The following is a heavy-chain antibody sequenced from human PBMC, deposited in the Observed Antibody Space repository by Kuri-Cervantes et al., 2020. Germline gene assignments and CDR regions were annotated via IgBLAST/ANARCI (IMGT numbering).Heavy chain of an antibody. Sequence: GESLKISCAASGFTVSSNYMSWVRQAPGKGLEWVSYISSSTIYYADSVKGRFTISRDNAKNSLYLQMNSLRDEDTAVYYCARGSTVRGVIGYYYYYGMDVWGQGTTVTVSS. CDR1: GFTVSSNY. CDR2: ISSSTI. V-gene: IGHV3-48*02. D-gene: IGHD3-10*01. J-gene: IGHJ6*02. CDR3: ARGSTVRGVIGYYYYYGMDV.